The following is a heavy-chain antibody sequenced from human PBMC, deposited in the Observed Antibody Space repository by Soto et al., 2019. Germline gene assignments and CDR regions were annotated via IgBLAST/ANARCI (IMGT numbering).Heavy chain of an antibody. Sequence: QVQLVQSGAEVKKPGASVKVSCKASGYTFTSYYMHWVRQAPGQGLEWMGIINPSGGSTSHAQKYQARVTMTRDTSTSTVYMELSSLRSEDTAVYYCARGEDIVVVPAAIMGAFDIWGQGTMVTVSS. J-gene: IGHJ3*02. CDR2: INPSGGST. V-gene: IGHV1-46*01. CDR1: GYTFTSYY. D-gene: IGHD2-2*01. CDR3: ARGEDIVVVPAAIMGAFDI.